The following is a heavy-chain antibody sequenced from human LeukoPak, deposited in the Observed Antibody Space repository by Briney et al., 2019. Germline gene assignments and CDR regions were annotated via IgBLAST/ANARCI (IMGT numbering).Heavy chain of an antibody. V-gene: IGHV4-59*08. CDR2: IYYSGST. CDR3: ARHRGYCSSTSCYTLYYFDY. J-gene: IGHJ4*02. CDR1: GGSISSYY. D-gene: IGHD2-2*01. Sequence: SETLSLTCTVSGGSISSYYWSWIRQPPGKGLEWIGYIYYSGSTNYNPSLKSRVTISVDTSKNQFSLKLSSVTAADTAVYYCARHRGYCSSTSCYTLYYFDYWGQGTLVTVSS.